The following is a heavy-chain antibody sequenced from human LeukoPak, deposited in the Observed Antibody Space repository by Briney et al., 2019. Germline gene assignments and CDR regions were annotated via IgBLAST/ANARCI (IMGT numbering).Heavy chain of an antibody. J-gene: IGHJ4*02. CDR3: ASTLRIRYCTNGVCGY. CDR1: GFSFSTYW. D-gene: IGHD2-8*01. CDR2: IKQDGSEK. V-gene: IGHV3-7*01. Sequence: GGSLRLSCETSGFSFSTYWMSWVRQAPGKGPEWVANIKQDGSEKYYVDSVKGRFTISRDNAKNSLYLQMNSLRAEDTAMYYCASTLRIRYCTNGVCGYWGQGTLVTVSS.